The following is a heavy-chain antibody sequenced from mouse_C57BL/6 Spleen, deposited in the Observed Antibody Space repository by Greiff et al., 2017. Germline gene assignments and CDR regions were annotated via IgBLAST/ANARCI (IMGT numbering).Heavy chain of an antibody. CDR1: GFTFSSYG. Sequence: EVMLVESGGDLVKPGGSLKLSCAASGFTFSSYGMSWVRQTPDKRLEWVATISSGGSYTYYPDSVKGRVTISRDNAKNTLYLQMRSLKSEDTAMYYCARGGSFPHYYAMDYWGHGTSVTASS. D-gene: IGHD1-1*01. J-gene: IGHJ4*01. CDR3: ARGGSFPHYYAMDY. V-gene: IGHV5-6*02. CDR2: ISSGGSYT.